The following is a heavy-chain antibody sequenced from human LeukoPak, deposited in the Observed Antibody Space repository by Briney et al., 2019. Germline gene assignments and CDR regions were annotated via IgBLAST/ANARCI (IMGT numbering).Heavy chain of an antibody. CDR1: GFMFTSYW. V-gene: IGHV3-7*01. CDR2: INQDGSAK. Sequence: GGSLRLSCAASGFMFTSYWMSWVRQAPGKGLEWVANINQDGSAKYYVDSVKGRFTISRDNAKNSLYLQMNSLRAEDTALYYCARDRGGIGYYMDVWGKGTTVTVSS. J-gene: IGHJ6*03. D-gene: IGHD3-16*02. CDR3: ARDRGGIGYYMDV.